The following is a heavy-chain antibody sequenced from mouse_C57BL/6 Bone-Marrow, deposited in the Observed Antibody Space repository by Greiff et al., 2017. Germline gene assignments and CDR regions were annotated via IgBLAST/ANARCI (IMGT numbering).Heavy chain of an antibody. J-gene: IGHJ3*01. CDR2: IYPGSGST. Sequence: QVQLQQSGAELVKPGASVKMSCKASGYTFTSYWITWVKQRPGQGLEWIGDIYPGSGSTNYNEKFKSKATLTVDTSSSTAYMQLSSLTSEDSAVYYCARWGYGWGWFAYWGQGTLVTVSA. V-gene: IGHV1-55*01. CDR1: GYTFTSYW. CDR3: ARWGYGWGWFAY. D-gene: IGHD1-1*01.